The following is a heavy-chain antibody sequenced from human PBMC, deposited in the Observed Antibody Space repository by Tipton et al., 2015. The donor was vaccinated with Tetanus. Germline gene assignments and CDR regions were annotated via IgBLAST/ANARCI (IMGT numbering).Heavy chain of an antibody. Sequence: TLSLTCNVSGASMSSSSYYWDWIRQPPGKGLEWIGSIYYSGSSYYNPSPESRVTISLDTSKNRFSLKLTSVTAADAAVYYCARPSTTVTPRAFDVWGQGTMVTVSS. V-gene: IGHV4-39*01. J-gene: IGHJ3*01. CDR3: ARPSTTVTPRAFDV. CDR1: GASMSSSSYY. CDR2: IYYSGSS. D-gene: IGHD4-17*01.